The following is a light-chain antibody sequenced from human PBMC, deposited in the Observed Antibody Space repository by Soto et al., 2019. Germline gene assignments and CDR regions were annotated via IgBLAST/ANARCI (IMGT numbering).Light chain of an antibody. CDR1: QSISSW. Sequence: EIPLSQSPSTVSASVGDRVTITCRASQSISSWLAWYQQKPGKAPKLLIYDASSLESGVPSRFSGSGSGTEFTLTINSLQADDFATYYCQQHNSFSITFGQGTRLE. V-gene: IGKV1-5*01. J-gene: IGKJ5*01. CDR2: DAS. CDR3: QQHNSFSIT.